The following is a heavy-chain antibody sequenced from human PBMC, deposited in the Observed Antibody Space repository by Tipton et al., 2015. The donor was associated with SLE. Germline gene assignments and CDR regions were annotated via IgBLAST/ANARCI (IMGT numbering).Heavy chain of an antibody. CDR1: GFTFSTYI. CDR3: ARVKNGGVPCHYFDY. CDR2: ISNTGNYK. D-gene: IGHD3-16*01. J-gene: IGHJ4*02. Sequence: SLRLSCEVSGFTFSTYILNWVRPAPGKGLEWLSSISNTGNYKYYADSVKGRFTISRDNAKKSLYLQMVGLRVEDTAVYYCARVKNGGVPCHYFDYWGQGTLVTVSS. V-gene: IGHV3-21*01.